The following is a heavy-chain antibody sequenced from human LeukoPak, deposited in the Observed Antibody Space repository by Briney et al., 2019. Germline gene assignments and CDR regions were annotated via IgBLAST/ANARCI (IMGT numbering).Heavy chain of an antibody. CDR2: IYSGGST. CDR3: ARETGYSGYAQGGY. J-gene: IGHJ4*02. CDR1: GFTFSSYA. D-gene: IGHD5-12*01. Sequence: GGSLGLSCAASGFTFSSYAMSWVRQAPGKGLEWVSVIYSGGSTYYADSVKGRFTISRDNSKNTLYLQMNSLRAEDTAVYYCARETGYSGYAQGGYWGQGTLVTVSS. V-gene: IGHV3-66*01.